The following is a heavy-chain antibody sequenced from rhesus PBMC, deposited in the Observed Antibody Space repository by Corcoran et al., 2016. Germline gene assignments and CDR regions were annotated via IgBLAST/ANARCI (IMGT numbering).Heavy chain of an antibody. CDR2: SSYWGST. J-gene: IGHJ2*01. D-gene: IGHD5-24*01. CDR1: GGSFSSYW. V-gene: IGHV4-122*02. Sequence: VQLQESGPGLVTPSETLSLTYAVSGGSFSSYWWSWLRQPPGQGLAWIGYSSYWGSTSYNPSRKSRVTMSRDTSKNQLSLKLSSVTVADTAGYYCAGVLRDDWYVDLWGPGTPITISS. CDR3: AGVLRDDWYVDL.